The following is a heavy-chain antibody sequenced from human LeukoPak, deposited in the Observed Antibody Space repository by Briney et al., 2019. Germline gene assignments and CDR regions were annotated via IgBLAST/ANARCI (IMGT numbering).Heavy chain of an antibody. V-gene: IGHV4-59*01. Sequence: PSETLSLTCTVSGGSISSYYWSWIRQPPGKGLEWIGYIYYSGSTNYNPSLKSGGTISVDTSKNQFSLKLSSVTAADTAVYYCARDRRHYYGSGSYYRSDYYYYYMDVWGKGTTVTISS. D-gene: IGHD3-10*01. CDR2: IYYSGST. J-gene: IGHJ6*03. CDR1: GGSISSYY. CDR3: ARDRRHYYGSGSYYRSDYYYYYMDV.